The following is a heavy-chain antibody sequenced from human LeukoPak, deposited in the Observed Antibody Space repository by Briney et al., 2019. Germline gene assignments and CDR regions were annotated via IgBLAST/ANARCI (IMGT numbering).Heavy chain of an antibody. CDR2: INPNSGGT. V-gene: IGHV1-2*02. CDR3: ARVAVEMASWFDP. CDR1: GYTFTDYY. Sequence: ASVKVSCKASGYTFTDYYMHWVRQAPGQGLEWMGWINPNSGGTSYAQNLQGRVTMTRDTSISTVYVELSRLRSDDTAVYYCARVAVEMASWFDPWGQGTLVTVSS. D-gene: IGHD5-24*01. J-gene: IGHJ5*02.